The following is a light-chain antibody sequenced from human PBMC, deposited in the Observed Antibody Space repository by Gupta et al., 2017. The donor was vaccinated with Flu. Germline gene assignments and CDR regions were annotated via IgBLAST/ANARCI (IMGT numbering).Light chain of an antibody. Sequence: PSSLSASVGDRVTITCRASQRISTYLDWYQQKPGKAPKLLINAASSLQSGVPSMFSGSGSGTDFTLTISSLQPEDFATYYCQQSDSSPCTFGGGTMVDIK. J-gene: IGKJ4*01. V-gene: IGKV1-39*01. CDR2: AAS. CDR1: QRISTY. CDR3: QQSDSSPCT.